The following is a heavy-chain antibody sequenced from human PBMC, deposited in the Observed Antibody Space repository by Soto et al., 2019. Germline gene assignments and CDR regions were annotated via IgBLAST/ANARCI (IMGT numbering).Heavy chain of an antibody. CDR2: VDHSGRT. CDR1: GYSINSDYY. V-gene: IGHV4-38-2*01. Sequence: PSETLSLTCAVSGYSINSDYYWGWIRQPPGKGLEWIGSVDHSGRTYYSPSLRSRLTIFIDTSKNQFSLRLTSVTAADTAMYFCAKNGLLPSRQTKLFDSWGPGTLVTGSS. D-gene: IGHD2-15*01. J-gene: IGHJ4*02. CDR3: AKNGLLPSRQTKLFDS.